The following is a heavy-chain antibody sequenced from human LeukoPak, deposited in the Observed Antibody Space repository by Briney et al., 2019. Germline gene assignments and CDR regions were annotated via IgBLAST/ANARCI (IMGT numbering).Heavy chain of an antibody. CDR3: AGASFWFDYSGYYFDY. V-gene: IGHV3-66*01. Sequence: PGGSLRLSCAASGFTVSSNYMSWVRQAPGKGLEWVSVIYSGGGTYYADSVKGRFTISRDNSKNTVYLQMNSLRAEDTAVYYCAGASFWFDYSGYYFDYWGQGTLVTVSS. D-gene: IGHD2-15*01. CDR1: GFTVSSNY. J-gene: IGHJ4*02. CDR2: IYSGGGT.